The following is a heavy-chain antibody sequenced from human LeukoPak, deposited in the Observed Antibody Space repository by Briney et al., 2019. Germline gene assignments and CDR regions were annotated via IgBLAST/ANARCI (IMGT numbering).Heavy chain of an antibody. J-gene: IGHJ4*02. CDR1: GFTFSSYS. Sequence: GGSLRLSCAASGFTFSSYSMNWVRQAPGKGLEWVSSISSGSSYIYYADSVKGRFTISRDNAKNSLYLQMNSLRAEDTAVYYCARDHIAVAGPFDYWGQGTLVTVSS. D-gene: IGHD6-19*01. CDR2: ISSGSSYI. CDR3: ARDHIAVAGPFDY. V-gene: IGHV3-21*01.